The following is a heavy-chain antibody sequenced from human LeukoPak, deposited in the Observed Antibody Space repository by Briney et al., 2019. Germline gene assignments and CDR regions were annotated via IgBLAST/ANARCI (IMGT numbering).Heavy chain of an antibody. CDR1: GGSISSGDYY. J-gene: IGHJ6*02. D-gene: IGHD3-10*01. Sequence: TPSETLSLTCTVSGGSISSGDYYWSWIRQAPGKGLEWIGYIYYSGSTYYNPSLKSRVTISVDTSKNQFSLKLSSVTAADTAVYYCARDLGSGMDVWGQGTTVTVSS. V-gene: IGHV4-30-4*01. CDR3: ARDLGSGMDV. CDR2: IYYSGST.